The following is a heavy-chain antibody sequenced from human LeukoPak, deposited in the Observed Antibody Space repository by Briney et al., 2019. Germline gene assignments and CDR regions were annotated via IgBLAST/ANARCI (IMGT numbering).Heavy chain of an antibody. D-gene: IGHD2-2*01. CDR2: INPNSGGT. Sequence: GASVKVSCKASGYTFTDYYMHWVRQAPGQGLEWMGRINPNSGGTNYAQKFQGRVTMTRDTSISTAYMELSRLRSDDTAVYYCARHVYCRSTSCSYHYYYMDVWGKGTTVTVSS. V-gene: IGHV1-2*06. CDR3: ARHVYCRSTSCSYHYYYMDV. J-gene: IGHJ6*03. CDR1: GYTFTDYY.